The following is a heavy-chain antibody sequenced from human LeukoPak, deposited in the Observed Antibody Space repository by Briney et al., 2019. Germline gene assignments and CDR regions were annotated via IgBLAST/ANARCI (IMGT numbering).Heavy chain of an antibody. D-gene: IGHD5-18*01. J-gene: IGHJ4*02. Sequence: GGSLRLSCAASGFSFTNSWMTWVRQAPGKGLEWVSAISGSGGNTYYADSVKGRFTISRDNSKNTLYLQMSSLRAEDTALYYCAKGGYRYGSPQWGQGTLVTVSS. CDR2: ISGSGGNT. CDR1: GFSFTNSW. V-gene: IGHV3-23*01. CDR3: AKGGYRYGSPQ.